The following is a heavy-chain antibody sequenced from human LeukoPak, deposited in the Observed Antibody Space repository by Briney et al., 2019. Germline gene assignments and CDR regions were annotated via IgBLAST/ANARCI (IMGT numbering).Heavy chain of an antibody. CDR2: IYYSGST. CDR1: GGSISSSSYY. J-gene: IGHJ5*02. D-gene: IGHD4-11*01. Sequence: PSQTLSLTCTVSGGSISSSSYYWGWIRQPPGKGLEWIGSIYYSGSTYYNPSLKSRVTISVDTSKNQFSLKLSSVTAADTAMYYCASLQIPGWFDPWGQGTLVTVSS. V-gene: IGHV4-39*07. CDR3: ASLQIPGWFDP.